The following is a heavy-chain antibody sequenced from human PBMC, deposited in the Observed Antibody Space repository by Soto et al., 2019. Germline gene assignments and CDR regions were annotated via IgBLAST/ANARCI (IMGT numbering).Heavy chain of an antibody. Sequence: PGGSLRLSCAASGFTFSSYGMHWVRQAPGKGLEWVAVIWYDGSNKYYADSVRGRFTISRDNSKNTLYLQMNSLRAEDTAVYYCARDGRPYYYDSSGYYPLDYWGQGTLVTVSS. CDR1: GFTFSSYG. V-gene: IGHV3-33*01. CDR2: IWYDGSNK. CDR3: ARDGRPYYYDSSGYYPLDY. D-gene: IGHD3-22*01. J-gene: IGHJ4*02.